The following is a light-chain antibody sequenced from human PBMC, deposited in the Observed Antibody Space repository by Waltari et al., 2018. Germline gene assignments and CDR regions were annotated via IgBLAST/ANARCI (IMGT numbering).Light chain of an antibody. J-gene: IGLJ3*02. Sequence: QSVLTQAPSVSAAPGQTVTISCSGSTPHIGTNYVSWYQQFPGTAPKIVIYEDNRRPSGIPDRFSGSKSGASATLGITGLQTGDEADYYCGSWDSSLGIGVLGGGTRLTVL. CDR2: EDN. CDR3: GSWDSSLGIGV. CDR1: TPHIGTNY. V-gene: IGLV1-51*01.